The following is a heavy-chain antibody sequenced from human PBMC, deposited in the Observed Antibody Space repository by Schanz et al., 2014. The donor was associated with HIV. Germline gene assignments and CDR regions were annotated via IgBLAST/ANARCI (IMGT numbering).Heavy chain of an antibody. CDR1: GFSFSNYG. J-gene: IGHJ2*01. CDR2: IWYDGSNK. V-gene: IGHV3-33*08. CDR3: ARDSSLAVADHWYLDL. Sequence: QVQLVESGGGVVQPGRSLRLSCAASGFSFSNYGMHWVRQAPGKGLEWVAAIWYDGSNKFYADSLRGRFTISRDNSKNTLYLQMNSLRVEDTAVYYCARDSSLAVADHWYLDLWGRGTLVTVSS. D-gene: IGHD6-19*01.